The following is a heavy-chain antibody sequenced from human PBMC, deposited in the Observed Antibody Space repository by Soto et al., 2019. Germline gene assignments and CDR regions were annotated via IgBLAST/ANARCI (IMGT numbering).Heavy chain of an antibody. D-gene: IGHD3-10*01. Sequence: SETLSLTCAVYGGSFSGYYWSCIRQPPGKGLEWIGEINHSGSTNYNPSLKSRVTISVDTSKNQFSLKLRSVTAADTAVYYCARGGSMVRGVIIRNYYYYGMDVWGQGTTVTVSS. CDR3: ARGGSMVRGVIIRNYYYYGMDV. V-gene: IGHV4-34*01. CDR1: GGSFSGYY. J-gene: IGHJ6*02. CDR2: INHSGST.